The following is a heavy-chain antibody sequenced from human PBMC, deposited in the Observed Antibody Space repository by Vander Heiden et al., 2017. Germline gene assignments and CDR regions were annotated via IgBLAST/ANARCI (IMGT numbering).Heavy chain of an antibody. J-gene: IGHJ5*02. D-gene: IGHD3-3*01. Sequence: EVQLVASGGGLVQPGGSLRPSCAASGFTFSSYWMSWVRQAPGKGLEWVANIKQDGSEKYYVDSVKGRFTISRDNAKNSLYLQMNSLRAEDTAVYYCARAKYYGTIFGVSPLIPTSWGQGTLVTVSS. CDR2: IKQDGSEK. V-gene: IGHV3-7*01. CDR3: ARAKYYGTIFGVSPLIPTS. CDR1: GFTFSSYW.